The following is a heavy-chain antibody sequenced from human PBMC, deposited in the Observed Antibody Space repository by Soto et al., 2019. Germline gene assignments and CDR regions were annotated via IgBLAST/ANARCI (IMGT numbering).Heavy chain of an antibody. V-gene: IGHV3-30*18. Sequence: QVQLVESGGGVVQPGTSLRLSCAVSGFTFSTYAMHWVRQAPGKGLEWVAVISHDGTNKYYADSVKGRFTISRDISKNTLYLQMNSLRAEDTAVYYCAKVGGLDFDWLLVWGQGTLVTVSS. CDR2: ISHDGTNK. CDR3: AKVGGLDFDWLLV. CDR1: GFTFSTYA. D-gene: IGHD3-9*01. J-gene: IGHJ4*02.